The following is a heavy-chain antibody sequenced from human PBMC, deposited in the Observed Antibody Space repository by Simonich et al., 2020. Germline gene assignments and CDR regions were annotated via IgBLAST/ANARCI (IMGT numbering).Heavy chain of an antibody. V-gene: IGHV1-2*02. J-gene: IGHJ2*01. CDR2: INPSSGGT. D-gene: IGHD6-25*01. Sequence: QVQLVQSGAEAKKPGASVKVSCKASGYTFTGYYMHWVRQAPGQGLEWLGWINPSSGGTNYAQKFQGRVTMTRDTSISTAYMELSRLRSDDTAVYYCARGGLGHWYFDLWGRGTLVTVSS. CDR3: ARGGLGHWYFDL. CDR1: GYTFTGYY.